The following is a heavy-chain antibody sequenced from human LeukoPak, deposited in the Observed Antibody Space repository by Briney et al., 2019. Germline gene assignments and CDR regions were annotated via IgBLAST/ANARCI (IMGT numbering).Heavy chain of an antibody. CDR3: ARADVDTAMAGLDY. D-gene: IGHD5-18*01. V-gene: IGHV3-74*01. CDR2: INTDGSST. J-gene: IGHJ4*02. CDR1: GFTFSSYW. Sequence: GGSLRLSCAASGFTFSSYWMHWVRHAPGKGLVWVSRINTDGSSTSYADSVKGRFTISRDNAKNTLYLQMNSLRAEDTAVYYCARADVDTAMAGLDYWGQGTLVTVSS.